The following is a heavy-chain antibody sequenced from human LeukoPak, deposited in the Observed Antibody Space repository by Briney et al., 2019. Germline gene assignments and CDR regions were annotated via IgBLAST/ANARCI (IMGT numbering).Heavy chain of an antibody. V-gene: IGHV3-23*01. CDR2: ITGSGYT. Sequence: RGSPRLSSAPSGLSFSNYALTWVRQAPGQGLGWVSSITGSGYTYYADSVMGRFTISRDNSKNTLFLQMNSLRAEDTALYYCTSDPNGDYVGAFDMWGPGTLVTVSS. J-gene: IGHJ3*02. D-gene: IGHD4-17*01. CDR3: TSDPNGDYVGAFDM. CDR1: GLSFSNYA.